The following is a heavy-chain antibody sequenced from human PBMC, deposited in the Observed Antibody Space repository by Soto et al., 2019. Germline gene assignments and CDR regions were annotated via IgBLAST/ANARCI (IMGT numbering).Heavy chain of an antibody. CDR1: GYTFTNFD. CDR2: MDPDSGNT. J-gene: IGHJ4*02. D-gene: IGHD6-19*01. CDR3: ARGTGGWSKTVDY. V-gene: IGHV1-8*01. Sequence: ASVKVSCKASGYTFTNFDINWVRQATGQGLEWMGWMDPDSGNTGFAQRFQGRVTMTRNTSISTAYMELNSLRSDDAAVYFCARGTGGWSKTVDYWGQGTLVTVSS.